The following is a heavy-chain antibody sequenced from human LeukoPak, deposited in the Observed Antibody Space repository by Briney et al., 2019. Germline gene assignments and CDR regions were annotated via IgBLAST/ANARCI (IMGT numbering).Heavy chain of an antibody. J-gene: IGHJ4*02. V-gene: IGHV3-21*01. CDR3: ARTGGSSGWYFDY. D-gene: IGHD6-19*01. CDR1: GFTFSSYS. CDR2: ISSSSSYI. Sequence: GRSLRLSCAASGFTFSSYSMNWVRQAPGKGLEWVSSISSSSSYIYYADSVKGRFTISRDNAKNSLYLQMNSLRAEDTAVYHCARTGGSSGWYFDYWGQGTLVTVSS.